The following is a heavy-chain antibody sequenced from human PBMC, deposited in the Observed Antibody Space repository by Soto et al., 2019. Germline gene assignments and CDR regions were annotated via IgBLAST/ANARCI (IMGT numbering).Heavy chain of an antibody. D-gene: IGHD5-18*01. J-gene: IGHJ5*02. CDR2: ISAYNGNT. CDR1: GYTFTSYG. CDR3: ARVEWIQLWFVGNWFDP. V-gene: IGHV1-18*01. Sequence: SVKVSCKASGYTFTSYGISWVRQAPGQGLEWMGWISAYNGNTNYAQKLQGRVTMTTDTSTSTAYMELRSLRSDDTAVYYCARVEWIQLWFVGNWFDPWGQGTLVTVSS.